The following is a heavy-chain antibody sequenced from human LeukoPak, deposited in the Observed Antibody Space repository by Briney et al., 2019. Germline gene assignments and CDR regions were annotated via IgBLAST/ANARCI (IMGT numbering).Heavy chain of an antibody. Sequence: GGSLRLSCTASGYTFNSYAMSWVRQAPGKGLEWVSGISGSGTSTYYADSVKGRFTISRDNSKNTLYLQMNSLRAEDTALYYCAKEPASGSCFDYWGQGTLVTASS. V-gene: IGHV3-23*01. CDR3: AKEPASGSCFDY. CDR2: ISGSGTST. J-gene: IGHJ4*02. D-gene: IGHD3-10*01. CDR1: GYTFNSYA.